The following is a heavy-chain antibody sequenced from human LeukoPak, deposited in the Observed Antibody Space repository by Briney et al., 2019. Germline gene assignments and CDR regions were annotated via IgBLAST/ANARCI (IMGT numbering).Heavy chain of an antibody. CDR3: ARDDGYSSSSSPLTGAFDI. Sequence: PGGSLRLSCAASGFTCSDYWIDWVRQAPGQGLEWVANINTDGSTTNYVESVRGRFTISRDNTRNSLSLQMNSLRAEDTAVYYCARDDGYSSSSSPLTGAFDIWGQGTMVTVSS. CDR1: GFTCSDYW. J-gene: IGHJ3*02. V-gene: IGHV3-7*01. D-gene: IGHD6-6*01. CDR2: INTDGSTT.